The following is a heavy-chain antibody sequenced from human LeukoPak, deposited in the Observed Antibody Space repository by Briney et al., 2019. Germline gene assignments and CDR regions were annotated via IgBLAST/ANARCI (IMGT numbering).Heavy chain of an antibody. Sequence: PSETLSLTCTVSGGSISSYYWSWIRQPPGKGLEWIGYIYYSGSTNYNPSLKSRVTTSVDTSKNQFSLKLSSVTAADTAVYYCARALYGGNFYGYWGQGTLVTVSS. CDR3: ARALYGGNFYGY. D-gene: IGHD4-23*01. CDR1: GGSISSYY. CDR2: IYYSGST. J-gene: IGHJ4*02. V-gene: IGHV4-59*01.